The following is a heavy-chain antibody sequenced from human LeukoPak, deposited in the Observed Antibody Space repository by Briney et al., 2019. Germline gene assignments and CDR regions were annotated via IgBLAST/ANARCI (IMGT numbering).Heavy chain of an antibody. CDR1: GGSISSGDCY. J-gene: IGHJ3*02. CDR2: IYYSGSN. Sequence: SQTLSLTCTVSGGSISSGDCYWICLRQPQGKGLEWNGYIYYSGSNYYNPPLKSRVTISVDTSKNQFSLKLSSVTAADTAVYYCARDLGGTTSNAFDIWGQGTMVTVSS. D-gene: IGHD1-1*01. V-gene: IGHV4-30-4*08. CDR3: ARDLGGTTSNAFDI.